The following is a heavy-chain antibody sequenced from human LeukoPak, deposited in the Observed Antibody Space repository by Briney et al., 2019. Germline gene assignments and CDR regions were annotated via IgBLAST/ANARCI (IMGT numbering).Heavy chain of an antibody. CDR2: INPNSGGT. CDR1: GYTFTGYY. Sequence: ASVKVSCKASGYTFTGYYMHGVRQAPGQGLEWMGRINPNSGGTNYAQKFQGRVTMTRDTPISTAYMELSRLRSDDTAVYYCARDGSGGSSIYWGQGTLVTVSS. J-gene: IGHJ4*02. CDR3: ARDGSGGSSIY. V-gene: IGHV1-2*06. D-gene: IGHD2-15*01.